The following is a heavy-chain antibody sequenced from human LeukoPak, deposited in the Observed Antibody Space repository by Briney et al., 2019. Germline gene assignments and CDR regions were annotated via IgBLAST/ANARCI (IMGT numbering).Heavy chain of an antibody. D-gene: IGHD1-14*01. CDR1: GFTVITND. Sequence: PGGSLRLSCAASGFTVITNDMTWVRQAPGEGLEWVSVLYSDGNTKYADSVQGRFTISRDNSKNTLYLEMNSLSPDDTAVYYCARGVEPLAANTLVYWGQGTLVTVSS. CDR3: ARGVEPLAANTLVY. CDR2: LYSDGNT. J-gene: IGHJ4*02. V-gene: IGHV3-53*01.